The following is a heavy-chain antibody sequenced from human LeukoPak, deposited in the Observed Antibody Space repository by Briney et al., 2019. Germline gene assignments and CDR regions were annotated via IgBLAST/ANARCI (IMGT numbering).Heavy chain of an antibody. V-gene: IGHV1-8*01. CDR2: MNPNSGNT. J-gene: IGHJ3*02. Sequence: ASVKVSCKASGYTFTSYDINWVRQATGQGLEWMGWMNPNSGNTGYAQKFQGRVTMTRNTSISTAYMELSRLRSEDTAVYYCARGGGPSGMVSAGYIWGQGTMVTVSS. CDR3: ARGGGPSGMVSAGYI. D-gene: IGHD1-26*01. CDR1: GYTFTSYD.